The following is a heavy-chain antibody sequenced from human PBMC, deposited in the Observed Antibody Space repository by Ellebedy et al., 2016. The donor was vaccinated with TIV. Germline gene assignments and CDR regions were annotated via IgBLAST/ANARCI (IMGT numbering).Heavy chain of an antibody. D-gene: IGHD1-26*01. CDR2: IDTKTGNP. V-gene: IGHV7-4-1*02. CDR1: GYSLSSSA. J-gene: IGHJ4*02. Sequence: AASVKVSCKASGYSLSSSALNWVRQAPGQGLEWMGWIDTKTGNPTYAQGFTGRFVFSLDTSVSTAYLQISNLKAEDTAVFYCARLRPWELLDYWGQGTRVTVSS. CDR3: ARLRPWELLDY.